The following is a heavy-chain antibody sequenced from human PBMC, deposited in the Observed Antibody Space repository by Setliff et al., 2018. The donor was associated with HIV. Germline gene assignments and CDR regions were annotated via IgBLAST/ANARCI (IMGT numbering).Heavy chain of an antibody. CDR1: GFTFSSYR. V-gene: IGHV3-74*01. CDR3: ARDGMAVAADGFDI. D-gene: IGHD6-19*01. Sequence: PGGSLRLSCAASGFTFSSYRMHWVRQTPGKGLVWVSRIKTAASVTSYADSVKARFTISRDNAQNTLYLQMNSLRSEDTAVYFCARDGMAVAADGFDIWGQGTMVTVSS. CDR2: IKTAASVT. J-gene: IGHJ3*02.